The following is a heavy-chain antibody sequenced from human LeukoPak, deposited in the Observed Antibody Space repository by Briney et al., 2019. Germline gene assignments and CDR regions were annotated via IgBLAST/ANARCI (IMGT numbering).Heavy chain of an antibody. CDR3: ARGENPPDAFAI. V-gene: IGHV1-18*04. J-gene: IGHJ3*02. CDR2: ISAYSGNT. CDR1: GYTFDENH. Sequence: ASVKVSCKASGYTFDENHIHWVRQAPGQGLEWMGWISAYSGNTYFAQKFQGRVTLTTDTSTSTGYMELRTLRSDDTAVYYCARGENPPDAFAIWGQGTMVTVSS.